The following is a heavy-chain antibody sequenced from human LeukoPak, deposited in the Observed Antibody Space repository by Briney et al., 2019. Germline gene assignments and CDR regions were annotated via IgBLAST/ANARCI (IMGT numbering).Heavy chain of an antibody. Sequence: GGSLRLSCAASGFTFSSYAMSWVRQAPGKALEWVSAISGSGGSTYYADSVKGRFTISRDNSKNTLYLQMNSLRAEDTAVYYCAKREPYYYGSGSYARFDYWGQGTLVTVSS. V-gene: IGHV3-23*01. CDR3: AKREPYYYGSGSYARFDY. CDR1: GFTFSSYA. D-gene: IGHD3-10*01. J-gene: IGHJ4*02. CDR2: ISGSGGST.